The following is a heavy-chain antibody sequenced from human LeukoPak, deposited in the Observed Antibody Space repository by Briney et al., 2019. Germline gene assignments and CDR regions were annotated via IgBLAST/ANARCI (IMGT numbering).Heavy chain of an antibody. CDR3: ARDYSDGYNRRDAFDI. D-gene: IGHD5-18*01. J-gene: IGHJ3*02. V-gene: IGHV1-2*02. CDR1: GYSFSDFY. CDR2: INPKSGAT. Sequence: ASVRVFCKASGYSFSDFYIHWVRQAPGQGLEWMGWINPKSGATTYAERFRGRVTMTRDTSFNTVYLELTSLYSDDTAVFYCARDYSDGYNRRDAFDIWGQGTTLIVSS.